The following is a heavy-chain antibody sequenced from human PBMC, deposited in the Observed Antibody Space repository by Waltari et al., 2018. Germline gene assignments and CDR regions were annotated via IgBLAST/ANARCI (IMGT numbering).Heavy chain of an antibody. CDR1: GGSLRSSSSY. Sequence: QLQLQESGPGLVKPSETLSLPCTVSGGSLRSSSSYWGWIRQPPGKGLEWIGSIYYSGSTYYNPSLKSRVTISVDTSKNQFSLKLSSVTAADTAVYYCARQARGSISDYWGQGTLVTVSS. J-gene: IGHJ4*02. V-gene: IGHV4-39*01. CDR2: IYYSGST. D-gene: IGHD3-16*01. CDR3: ARQARGSISDY.